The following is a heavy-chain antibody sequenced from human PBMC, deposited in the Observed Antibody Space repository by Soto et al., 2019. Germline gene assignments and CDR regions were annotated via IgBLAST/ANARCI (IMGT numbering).Heavy chain of an antibody. J-gene: IGHJ4*02. CDR3: AKDASCYSCGA. CDR2: LRFGGDA. V-gene: IGHV4-39*01. D-gene: IGHD3-22*01. CDR1: GGSISSSNFY. Sequence: SCAVSGGSISSSNFYWGWFRQPPGKGLEWIGSLRFGGDASYNPSLKGRVTISTDTSKNQFSLSLRSVTAADTAIYYCAKDASCYSCGAWGQGAPVTVSS.